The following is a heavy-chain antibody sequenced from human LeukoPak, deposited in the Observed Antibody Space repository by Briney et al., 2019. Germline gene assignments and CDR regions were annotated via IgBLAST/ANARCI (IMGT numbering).Heavy chain of an antibody. J-gene: IGHJ3*02. D-gene: IGHD1-26*01. Sequence: PGGSLRLSCAASGFTFSSYWMHWVRQAPGKGLVWVSRINSDGSSTSYTDSVKGRFTISRDNSKNTLYLQMNSLRAEDTAVYYCAHSSGSRLGAFDIWGQGTMVTVSS. CDR2: INSDGSST. V-gene: IGHV3-74*01. CDR3: AHSSGSRLGAFDI. CDR1: GFTFSSYW.